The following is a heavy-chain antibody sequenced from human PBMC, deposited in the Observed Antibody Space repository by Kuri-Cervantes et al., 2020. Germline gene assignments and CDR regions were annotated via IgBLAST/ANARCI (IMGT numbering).Heavy chain of an antibody. CDR3: ARDGDGPFDY. V-gene: IGHV4-34*01. J-gene: IGHJ4*02. CDR2: INHSGST. CDR1: GGSFSGYY. D-gene: IGHD5-24*01. Sequence: SETLSLTCAVYGGSFSGYYWSWIRQPPGKGLEWIGEINHSGSTNYNPSLKSRVTISADTSKNQFSLKLSSVTAADTAVYYCARDGDGPFDYWGQGTLVTVSS.